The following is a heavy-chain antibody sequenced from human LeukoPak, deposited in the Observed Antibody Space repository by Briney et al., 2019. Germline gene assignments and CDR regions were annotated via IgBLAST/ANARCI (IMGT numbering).Heavy chain of an antibody. D-gene: IGHD4-17*01. J-gene: IGHJ6*02. CDR2: INSSGGSS. Sequence: PGASVKVSCKASGYTFTSYYVHWVRQAPGQGLEWMGIINSSGGSSSYAQKFQGRVTMTRDTSISTAYMELSRLRSDDTAVYYCARDPALLYGDYGMDVWGQGTTVTVSS. CDR1: GYTFTSYY. CDR3: ARDPALLYGDYGMDV. V-gene: IGHV1-46*01.